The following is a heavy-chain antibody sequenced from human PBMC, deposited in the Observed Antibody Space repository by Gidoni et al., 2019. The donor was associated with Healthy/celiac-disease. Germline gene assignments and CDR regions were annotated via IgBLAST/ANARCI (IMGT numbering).Heavy chain of an antibody. CDR2: TYYSSKWYN. D-gene: IGHD6-19*01. V-gene: IGHV6-1*01. CDR3: ARDYTRRTRPYSSGWYTPGYYYGMDV. CDR1: GDSGPSNSAA. Sequence: QVQLQQSGPGLVKPSQTLSLTCAISGDSGPSNSAAWNCIRQSPSRGLEWLGRTYYSSKWYNDYAVSVKSRITINPDTSKNQFSLQLNSVTPEDTAVYYCARDYTRRTRPYSSGWYTPGYYYGMDVWGQGTTVTVSS. J-gene: IGHJ6*02.